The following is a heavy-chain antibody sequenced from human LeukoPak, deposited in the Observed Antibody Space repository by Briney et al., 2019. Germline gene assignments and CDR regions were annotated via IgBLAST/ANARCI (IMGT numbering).Heavy chain of an antibody. V-gene: IGHV3-23*01. CDR3: AKAGLGYSYGSSLYYFDY. CDR1: GFTFSSYA. D-gene: IGHD5-18*01. J-gene: IGHJ4*02. CDR2: ISGNGGST. Sequence: QSGGSLRLSCAASGFTFSSYAMSWVRQAPGKGLGRVSAISGNGGSTYYADSVKGRFTISRDISKNTLYLQMNSLRAEDTAVYYCAKAGLGYSYGSSLYYFDYWGQGTLVTVSS.